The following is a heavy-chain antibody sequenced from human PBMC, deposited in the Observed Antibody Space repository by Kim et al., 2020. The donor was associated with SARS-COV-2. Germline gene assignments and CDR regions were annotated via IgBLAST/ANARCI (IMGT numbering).Heavy chain of an antibody. CDR3: ARAPYCSGGSCYTHVGYGMDV. CDR2: ISSSSSYI. V-gene: IGHV3-21*01. D-gene: IGHD2-15*01. CDR1: GFTFSSYS. J-gene: IGHJ6*02. Sequence: GGSLRLSCAASGFTFSSYSMNWVRQAPGKGLEWVSSISSSSSYIYYADSVKGRFTISRDNAKNSLYLRMNSLRAEDTAVYYCARAPYCSGGSCYTHVGYGMDVWGQGTTVTVSS.